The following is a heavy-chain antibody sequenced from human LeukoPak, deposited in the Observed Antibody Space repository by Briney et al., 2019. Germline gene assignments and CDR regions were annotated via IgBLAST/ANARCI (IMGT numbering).Heavy chain of an antibody. D-gene: IGHD3-10*01. J-gene: IGHJ4*02. V-gene: IGHV1-46*01. CDR1: GGTFSNYA. CDR3: ARDGEGNLHN. CDR2: INPSGGST. Sequence: ASVKVSCKASGGTFSNYAISWVRQAPGQGLEGMGIINPSGGSTSYAQKFQGRFTITRDTSTSTGYMELSSLRSEDTAVYYCARDGEGNLHNWGQGTLVTVSS.